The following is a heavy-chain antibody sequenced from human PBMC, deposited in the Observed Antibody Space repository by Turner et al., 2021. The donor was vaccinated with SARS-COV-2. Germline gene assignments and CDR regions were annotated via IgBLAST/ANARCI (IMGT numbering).Heavy chain of an antibody. CDR1: GASIGSSRNY. Sequence: QLQLQESGPGLVKASETLSLTCTVSGASIGSSRNYWGWIRQPPGQGLEWIGSINYSGRTYYKSSLKSRVTISVDTSKNQISLKLSTVTAADTAKYYCARHDSRITNIIVVPRNWFDPWGQGTLVTVSS. V-gene: IGHV4-39*01. CDR3: ARHDSRITNIIVVPRNWFDP. J-gene: IGHJ5*02. D-gene: IGHD3-22*01. CDR2: INYSGRT.